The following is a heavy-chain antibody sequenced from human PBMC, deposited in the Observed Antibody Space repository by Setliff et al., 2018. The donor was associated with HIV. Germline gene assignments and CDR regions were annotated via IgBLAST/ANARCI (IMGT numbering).Heavy chain of an antibody. V-gene: IGHV1-2*06. CDR2: INPNSGCT. Sequence: ASVKVSCKASGYTFTGYYMHWVRQAPGQGLEWMGRINPNSGCTNYAQKFQGRVTMTRDTSISTAYMELSRLRSDDTAVYYCARPGYYDSSDPYAFDIWGQGTMVTVSS. J-gene: IGHJ3*02. CDR3: ARPGYYDSSDPYAFDI. CDR1: GYTFTGYY. D-gene: IGHD3-22*01.